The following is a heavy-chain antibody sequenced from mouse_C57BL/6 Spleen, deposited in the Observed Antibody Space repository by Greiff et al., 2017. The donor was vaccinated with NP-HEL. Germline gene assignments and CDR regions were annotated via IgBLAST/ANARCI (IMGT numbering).Heavy chain of an antibody. D-gene: IGHD2-2*01. CDR3: AREDGYDDYYAMDY. J-gene: IGHJ4*01. CDR2: INPNNGGT. Sequence: DVQLQESGPELVKPGASVKIPCKASGYTFTDYNMDWVKQSHGKSLEWIGDINPNNGGTIYNQKFKGKATLTVDKSSSTAYMELRSLTSEDTAVYYCAREDGYDDYYAMDYWGQGTSVTVSS. CDR1: GYTFTDYN. V-gene: IGHV1-18*01.